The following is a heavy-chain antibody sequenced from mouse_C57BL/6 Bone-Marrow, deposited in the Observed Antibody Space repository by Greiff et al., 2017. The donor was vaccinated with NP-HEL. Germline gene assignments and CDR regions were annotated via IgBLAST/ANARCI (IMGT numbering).Heavy chain of an antibody. V-gene: IGHV7-1*01. CDR2: SRNKANDYTT. Sequence: EVKLMESGGGLVQSGRSLRLSCATSGFTFSDFYMEWVRQAPGKGLEWIAASRNKANDYTTEYSASVKGRFIVSRDTSQSILYLQMNALRAEDTAIYYCARDAVGSSYAMDYWGQGTSVTVSS. CDR3: ARDAVGSSYAMDY. D-gene: IGHD1-1*01. CDR1: GFTFSDFY. J-gene: IGHJ4*01.